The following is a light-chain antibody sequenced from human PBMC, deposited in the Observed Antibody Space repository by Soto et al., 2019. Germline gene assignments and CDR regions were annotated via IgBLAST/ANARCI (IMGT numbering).Light chain of an antibody. J-gene: IGKJ4*01. CDR2: AAS. CDR1: QDIINS. CDR3: QQYNIYPLT. Sequence: DIQMTQSPSSLSASVGDRVTITCRASQDIINSLAWFQQKPGTAPKSLIYAASSLQSGVPSKFIGSGSGTDFTLTISSLQPEDFATYYCQQYNIYPLTFGGGTKVEIK. V-gene: IGKV1-16*02.